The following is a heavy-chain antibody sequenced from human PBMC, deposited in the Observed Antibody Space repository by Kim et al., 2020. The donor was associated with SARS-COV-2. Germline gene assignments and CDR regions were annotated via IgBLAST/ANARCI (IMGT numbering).Heavy chain of an antibody. CDR3: ARDPVVVAATRDAFDI. CDR2: INAGNGNT. J-gene: IGHJ3*02. D-gene: IGHD2-15*01. V-gene: IGHV1-3*01. CDR1: GYTFTSYA. Sequence: ASVKVSCKASGYTFTSYAMHWVRQAPGQRLEWMGWINAGNGNTKYSQKFQGRVTITRDTSASTAYMELSSLRSEDTAVYYCARDPVVVAATRDAFDIWGQGTMVTVSS.